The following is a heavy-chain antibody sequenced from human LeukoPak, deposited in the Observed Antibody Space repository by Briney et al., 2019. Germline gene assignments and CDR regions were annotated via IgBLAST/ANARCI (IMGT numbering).Heavy chain of an antibody. V-gene: IGHV3-23*01. D-gene: IGHD2-8*01. J-gene: IGHJ4*02. CDR1: GFTFSSYG. Sequence: GGSLRLSCAASGFTFSSYGMSWVRQAPGKGLEWVSTISDSGSHTFYADSVKGRFTISRDNSKNTLYLQMTSLRDDDTAVYYCVKYGPFYYEQWGQGTLVPVSS. CDR2: ISDSGSHT. CDR3: VKYGPFYYEQ.